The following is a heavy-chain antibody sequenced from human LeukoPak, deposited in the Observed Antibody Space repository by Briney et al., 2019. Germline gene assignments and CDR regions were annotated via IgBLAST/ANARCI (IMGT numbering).Heavy chain of an antibody. CDR3: ATGDGYNSYYFNQ. CDR2: IYWSGNT. Sequence: SETLSLTCTVSDGSISSSTYYWGWIRQPPGKGLEWVGSIYWSGNTCYNPSLKSRVTVLVDKSKNVFSLKLNSVTAADTALYYCATGDGYNSYYFNQWGQGILVTVSS. CDR1: DGSISSSTYY. V-gene: IGHV4-39*07. D-gene: IGHD5-24*01. J-gene: IGHJ4*02.